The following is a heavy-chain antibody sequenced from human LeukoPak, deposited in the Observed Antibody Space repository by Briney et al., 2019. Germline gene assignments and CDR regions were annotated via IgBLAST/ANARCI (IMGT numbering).Heavy chain of an antibody. Sequence: GGSLRLSCAASGFTFDDYTMHWVRQAAGKGLEWVSLISWVGGSTYYADSVKGRFTISRDNSKNSLYLQMNSLRTEDTALYYCAKDSYDILTGYYGFHFFDYWGQGTLVTVSS. V-gene: IGHV3-43*01. D-gene: IGHD3-9*01. CDR1: GFTFDDYT. CDR2: ISWVGGST. CDR3: AKDSYDILTGYYGFHFFDY. J-gene: IGHJ4*02.